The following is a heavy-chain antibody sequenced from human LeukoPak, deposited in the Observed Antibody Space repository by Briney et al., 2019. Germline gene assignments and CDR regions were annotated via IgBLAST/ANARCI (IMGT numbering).Heavy chain of an antibody. CDR1: GFTFSSYW. D-gene: IGHD2-2*01. Sequence: GGSLRLSCAVSGFTFSSYWMSWVRQAPGKGLEWVAKINQYGTEKYYVDSVKGRFTISRDNAKNSLYLQMNSLRADDTAVYYCAREVREVPHWGQGTLVTVSS. V-gene: IGHV3-7*04. CDR3: AREVREVPH. J-gene: IGHJ4*02. CDR2: INQYGTEK.